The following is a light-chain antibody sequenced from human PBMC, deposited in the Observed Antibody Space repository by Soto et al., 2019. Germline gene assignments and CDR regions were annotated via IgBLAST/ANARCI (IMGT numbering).Light chain of an antibody. V-gene: IGKV3-15*01. CDR2: GAS. J-gene: IGKJ1*01. CDR3: QQYNNWPQ. Sequence: EIVMTQSPATLSVSPGERATLSYRASQSVSSNLAWYQQKPGQAPRLLIYGASTRATGIPTRFSGSGSGTETTLNISSLQSEDSTIYCCQQYNNWPQFGQGTKVDI. CDR1: QSVSSN.